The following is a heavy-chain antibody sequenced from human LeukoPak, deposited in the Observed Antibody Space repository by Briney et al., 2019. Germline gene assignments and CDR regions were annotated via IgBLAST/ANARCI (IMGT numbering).Heavy chain of an antibody. CDR1: GFTFSSYW. V-gene: IGHV3-7*01. Sequence: GGSLRLSCAASGFTFSSYWMSWVRQAPGKGLEWVANIKQDGSEKYYVDSVKDRFTVSRDNAKNSLYLQMNSLRAEDTALYYCARDLGGSWFYYWGQGTLVTVSS. CDR3: ARDLGGSWFYY. D-gene: IGHD6-13*01. CDR2: IKQDGSEK. J-gene: IGHJ4*02.